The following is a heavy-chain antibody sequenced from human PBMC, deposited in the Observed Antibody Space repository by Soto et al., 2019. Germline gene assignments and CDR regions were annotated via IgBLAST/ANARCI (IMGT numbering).Heavy chain of an antibody. CDR3: AKDWTHFDY. CDR1: GFIFSYYA. D-gene: IGHD3-3*01. Sequence: EVQLLESGGNLVQPGGSLRLSCEASGFIFSYYAMSWVRQAPGKGLEWVSLIRGSEDNTYYADSVKGRFTISRDDSKNTLYLKMNSLRAEDTAVYYCAKDWTHFDYWGQGTLVTVSS. CDR2: IRGSEDNT. V-gene: IGHV3-23*01. J-gene: IGHJ4*02.